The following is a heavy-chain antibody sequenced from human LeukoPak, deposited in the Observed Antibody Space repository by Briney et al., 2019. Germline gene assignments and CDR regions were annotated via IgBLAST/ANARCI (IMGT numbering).Heavy chain of an antibody. CDR2: IIPIFGTA. D-gene: IGHD6-13*01. J-gene: IGHJ6*03. Sequence: ASVKVSCKASGGTFSSYAISWVRQAPGQGLEWMGGIIPIFGTANYAQKFQGRVTITADKSTSTAYMELSSLRSEDTAVYYCASNEQQLVLGYYYYYYMDVWGKGTTVTVSS. CDR3: ASNEQQLVLGYYYYYYMDV. V-gene: IGHV1-69*06. CDR1: GGTFSSYA.